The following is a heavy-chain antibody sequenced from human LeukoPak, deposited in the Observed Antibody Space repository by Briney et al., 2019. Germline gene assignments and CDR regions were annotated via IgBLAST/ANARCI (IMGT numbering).Heavy chain of an antibody. CDR1: GFTFTTYQ. J-gene: IGHJ4*02. V-gene: IGHV3-48*03. Sequence: GGSVSLFCAACGFTFTTYQMIWVRQAPGKGLEGVSYISTGGSTIYYADSVKGRFTISRDNAKNSLYLQMNSLRAEDTAVYYCARSPYGAYEGFDAWGQGTLVTVSS. D-gene: IGHD5-12*01. CDR2: ISTGGSTI. CDR3: ARSPYGAYEGFDA.